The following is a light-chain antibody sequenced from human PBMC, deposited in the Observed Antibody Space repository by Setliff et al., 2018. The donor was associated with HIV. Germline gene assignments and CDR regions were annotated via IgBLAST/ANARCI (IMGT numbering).Light chain of an antibody. CDR1: RSNIGGNY. J-gene: IGLJ2*01. CDR3: GTWDSSLSAVV. V-gene: IGLV1-51*01. CDR2: SNN. Sequence: QSVLTQPPSVSAAPGQKVSISCSGSRSNIGGNYVSWYQQFPGTVPKLLIFSNNKRPSGIPDRFSASKSGTSATLGITGLQTGDEADYYCGTWDSSLSAVVFGGGTKVTVL.